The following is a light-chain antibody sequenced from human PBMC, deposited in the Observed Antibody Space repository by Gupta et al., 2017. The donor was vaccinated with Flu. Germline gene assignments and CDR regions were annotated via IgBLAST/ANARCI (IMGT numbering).Light chain of an antibody. Sequence: AIHMTPSPSSLFASLVDRVTITCRASQAIGNNLGWVQHKPGKAPKLIIYATRSQSRVPSRFSGSGSGTDFTLTSESLHPEDLATYYCRHDHSYRWSFGRGTKVEIK. CDR3: RHDHSYRWS. CDR1: QAIGNN. V-gene: IGKV1-6*01. J-gene: IGKJ4*01. CDR2: AT.